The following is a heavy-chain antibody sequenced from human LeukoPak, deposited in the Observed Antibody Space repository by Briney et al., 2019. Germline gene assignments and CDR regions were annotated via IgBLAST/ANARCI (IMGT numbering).Heavy chain of an antibody. CDR3: ARAPYLRWFDP. J-gene: IGHJ5*02. CDR2: IMQDGSEK. Sequence: GGSLRLSCAASGFTFSSYWMRWVRQAPGKGLEWVANIMQDGSEKYYVDSVKGRFTISKDNAKNSLYLQMNSLRAEDTAVYYCARAPYLRWFDPWGQGTLVTVSS. CDR1: GFTFSSYW. V-gene: IGHV3-7*01.